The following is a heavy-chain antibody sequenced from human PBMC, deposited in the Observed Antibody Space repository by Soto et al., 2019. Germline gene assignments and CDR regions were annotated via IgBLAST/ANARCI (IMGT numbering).Heavy chain of an antibody. Sequence: HLQLQESGPGLVKPSETLSLTCTVSGDSFSISDYYWGWIRQPPGKGLEWIGSIYYSGTTYYNPSLTSRVTISLDTSRNQFSLTLNSVTAADTATYYCARPGDYLWETKLEYWGQGTLVTVAS. CDR3: ARPGDYLWETKLEY. CDR2: IYYSGTT. V-gene: IGHV4-39*01. D-gene: IGHD1-1*01. J-gene: IGHJ4*02. CDR1: GDSFSISDYY.